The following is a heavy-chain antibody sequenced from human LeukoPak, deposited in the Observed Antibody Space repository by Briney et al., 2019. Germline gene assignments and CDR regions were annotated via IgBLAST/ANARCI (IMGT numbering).Heavy chain of an antibody. V-gene: IGHV1-24*01. D-gene: IGHD3-10*01. Sequence: ASVKVSCKVSGYTLTELSMHWVRQAPGKGLEWMGGFDPEDGETFYAQKFQGRVTMTEDTSTDTAYMELSSLRSEDTAVYYCARGPEGYYYYYYMDVWGKGTTVTVSS. J-gene: IGHJ6*03. CDR3: ARGPEGYYYYYYMDV. CDR2: FDPEDGET. CDR1: GYTLTELS.